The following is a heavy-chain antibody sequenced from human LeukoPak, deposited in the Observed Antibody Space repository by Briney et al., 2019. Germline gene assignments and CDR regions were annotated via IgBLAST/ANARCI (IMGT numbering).Heavy chain of an antibody. J-gene: IGHJ4*02. CDR3: ARGSSGGNDY. D-gene: IGHD2-15*01. V-gene: IGHV3-21*01. Sequence: GGSLRLSCAASGFTFSSYGMNWVRQAPGKGLEWVSSISSSSSYIYYADSVKGRFTISRDNAKNSLYLQMNSLRAEDTAVYYCARGSSGGNDYWGQGTLVTVSS. CDR2: ISSSSSYI. CDR1: GFTFSSYG.